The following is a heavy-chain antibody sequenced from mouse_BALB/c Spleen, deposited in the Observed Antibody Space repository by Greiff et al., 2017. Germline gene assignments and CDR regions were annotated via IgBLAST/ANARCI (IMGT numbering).Heavy chain of an antibody. Sequence: DVKLVESGGGLVQPGGSLRLSCATSGFTFTDYYMSWVRQPPGKALEWLGFIRNKANGYTTEYSASVKGRFTISRDNSQSILYLQMNTLRAEDSATYYCARDEDDYDGFAYWGQGTLVTVSA. D-gene: IGHD2-4*01. CDR3: ARDEDDYDGFAY. CDR1: GFTFTDYY. J-gene: IGHJ3*01. CDR2: IRNKANGYTT. V-gene: IGHV7-3*02.